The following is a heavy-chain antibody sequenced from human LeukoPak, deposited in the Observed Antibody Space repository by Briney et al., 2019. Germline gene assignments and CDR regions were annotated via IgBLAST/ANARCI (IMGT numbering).Heavy chain of an antibody. CDR2: ISGSGGST. Sequence: GGSLRLSCAASGFTFSSYAMSWVRQAPGKGLEWVSAISGSGGSTYYADSVKGRFTISRDNAKNSLYLQMNSLRDEDTAVYYCARGANVFAYNWFDPWGQGTLVTVSS. CDR1: GFTFSSYA. V-gene: IGHV3-23*01. D-gene: IGHD3-10*02. CDR3: ARGANVFAYNWFDP. J-gene: IGHJ5*02.